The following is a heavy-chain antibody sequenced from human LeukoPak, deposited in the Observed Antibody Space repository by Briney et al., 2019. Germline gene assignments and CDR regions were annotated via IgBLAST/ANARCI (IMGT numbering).Heavy chain of an antibody. CDR1: GFTFSSYA. CDR3: ARGAENSYYDYVWGSYRSPYFDY. V-gene: IGHV3-30*04. Sequence: GRSLRLSCAASGFTFSSYAMHWVRQAPGKGLEWVAVISYDGSNKYYADSVKGRFTISRDNSKNTLYLQMNSLRAEDTAVYYCARGAENSYYDYVWGSYRSPYFDYWGQGTLVTVSS. CDR2: ISYDGSNK. J-gene: IGHJ4*02. D-gene: IGHD3-16*02.